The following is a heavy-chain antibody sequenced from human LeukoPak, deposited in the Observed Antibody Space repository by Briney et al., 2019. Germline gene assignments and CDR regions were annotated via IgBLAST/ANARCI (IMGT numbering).Heavy chain of an antibody. Sequence: SETLSLTCTVSGGSISSYYWSWIRQPPGKGLEWIGYIYYSGSTNYNPSLKSRVTISVDTSKNQFSLKLSSVTAADTAVYYCARGPYQLPTHGPFDPWGQGTLVTVSS. V-gene: IGHV4-59*01. CDR2: IYYSGST. D-gene: IGHD2-2*01. CDR1: GGSISSYY. J-gene: IGHJ5*02. CDR3: ARGPYQLPTHGPFDP.